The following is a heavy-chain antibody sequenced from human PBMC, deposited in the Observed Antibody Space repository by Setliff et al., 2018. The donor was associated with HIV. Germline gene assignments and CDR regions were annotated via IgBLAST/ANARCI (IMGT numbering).Heavy chain of an antibody. D-gene: IGHD3-3*01. CDR2: MSTGGDIK. Sequence: QAGGSLRLSCAATGFTFSSYVLHWVRQAPGKGLEWVAVMSTGGDIKIYADSVKGRFTISRDNRNKFLYLQMNSLSAEDTALYYCARGQTMYGVVIYDAFNVWGHGTMVTVSS. J-gene: IGHJ3*01. V-gene: IGHV3-30-3*01. CDR3: ARGQTMYGVVIYDAFNV. CDR1: GFTFSSYV.